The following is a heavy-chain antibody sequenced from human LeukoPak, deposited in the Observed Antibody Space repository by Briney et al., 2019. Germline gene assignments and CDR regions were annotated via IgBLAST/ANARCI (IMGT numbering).Heavy chain of an antibody. CDR3: ARRAGGYSHPYDY. CDR1: QFSVSTNY. V-gene: IGHV3-66*04. CDR2: MYTLGDT. D-gene: IGHD4-23*01. Sequence: GGSLRLSCAASQFSVSTNYMTWVRRAPGKGLEWVSVMYTLGDTYYADSVRGRFTISRDNSKNTLYLQMNSLGAEDTAVYYCARRAGGYSHPYDYWGQGTLVTVSS. J-gene: IGHJ4*02.